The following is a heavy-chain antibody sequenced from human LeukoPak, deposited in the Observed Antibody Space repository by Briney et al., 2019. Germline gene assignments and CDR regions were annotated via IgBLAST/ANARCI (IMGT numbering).Heavy chain of an antibody. V-gene: IGHV4-59*01. CDR1: GGSINTTY. Sequence: SETLSLTCSVSGGSINTTYWSWIRQPPGRGLEWIGSIHYSGSTNYNSSLKSRVTISVDTSKNQFSLKLSSVTAADTAVYYCAEYCSGGSCRNRGFDIWGQGTMVTVSS. D-gene: IGHD2-15*01. CDR3: AEYCSGGSCRNRGFDI. J-gene: IGHJ3*02. CDR2: IHYSGST.